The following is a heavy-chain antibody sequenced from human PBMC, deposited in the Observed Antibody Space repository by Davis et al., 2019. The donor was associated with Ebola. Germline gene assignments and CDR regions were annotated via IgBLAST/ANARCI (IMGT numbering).Heavy chain of an antibody. CDR1: GFTLSSYS. D-gene: IGHD2-2*01. J-gene: IGHJ4*02. CDR3: AGGLSRGKGLDY. CDR2: IYLAGST. Sequence: GESLKISCAASGFTLSSYSINWVRQAPGKGLEWVSIIYLAGSTDYTDSVKGRFIISKDNSANTVYLQMNSLRVGDTAVYYCAGGLSRGKGLDYWGQGALVTVSS. V-gene: IGHV3-66*01.